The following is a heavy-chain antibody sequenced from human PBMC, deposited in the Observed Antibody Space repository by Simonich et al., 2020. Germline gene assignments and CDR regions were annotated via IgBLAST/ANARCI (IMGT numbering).Heavy chain of an antibody. J-gene: IGHJ4*02. CDR3: ARHLQLGPFDY. Sequence: QMQLQQWGAGLLKPSETLSLTCAVYGGSFSGYYWSWIRQPPGKGLEWIGEINHSGSTNYNPSLKSRVTISVDTSKNQFSLKLSSVTAADTAVYYCARHLQLGPFDYWGQGTLVTVSS. V-gene: IGHV4-34*01. D-gene: IGHD1-1*01. CDR2: INHSGST. CDR1: GGSFSGYY.